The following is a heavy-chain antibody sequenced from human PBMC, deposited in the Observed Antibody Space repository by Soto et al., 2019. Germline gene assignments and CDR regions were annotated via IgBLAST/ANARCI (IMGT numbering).Heavy chain of an antibody. D-gene: IGHD6-19*01. CDR3: ARDLETLYSSGWYHFDY. J-gene: IGHJ4*02. V-gene: IGHV3-30-3*01. CDR2: ISYDGSNK. Sequence: GGSLRLSCAASGFTFSSYAMHWVRQAPGKGLEWVAVISYDGSNKYYADSVKGRFTISRDNSKNTLYLQMNSLRAEDTAVYYCARDLETLYSSGWYHFDYWGQGTLVTVSS. CDR1: GFTFSSYA.